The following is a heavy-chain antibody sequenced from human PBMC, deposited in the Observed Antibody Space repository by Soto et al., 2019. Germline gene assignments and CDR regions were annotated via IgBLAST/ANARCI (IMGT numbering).Heavy chain of an antibody. CDR3: ARSRGDSSSWSSAFDI. Sequence: LSLTCTVSGGPISIVGYYWSWIRQHPGKGLEWIGYIYYSGSTYYNPSLKSRVTISVDTSKNQFSLKLSSVTAADTAVYYCARSRGDSSSWSSAFDIWGQGTMVTVSS. CDR1: GGPISIVGYY. CDR2: IYYSGST. V-gene: IGHV4-31*03. J-gene: IGHJ3*02. D-gene: IGHD6-13*01.